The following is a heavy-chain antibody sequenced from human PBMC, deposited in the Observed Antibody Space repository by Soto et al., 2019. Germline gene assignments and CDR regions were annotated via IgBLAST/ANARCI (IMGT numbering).Heavy chain of an antibody. CDR1: GFTFSSYA. CDR3: AKDPTEYCSGGSCYVS. V-gene: IGHV3-64*01. J-gene: IGHJ5*02. Sequence: GGSLRLSCAASGFTFSSYAMHWVRQAPGKGLEYVSAISSNGGSTYCANSVKGRFTISRDNAKNSLYLQMNSLRAEDTALYYCAKDPTEYCSGGSCYVSWGQGTLVTVSS. D-gene: IGHD2-15*01. CDR2: ISSNGGST.